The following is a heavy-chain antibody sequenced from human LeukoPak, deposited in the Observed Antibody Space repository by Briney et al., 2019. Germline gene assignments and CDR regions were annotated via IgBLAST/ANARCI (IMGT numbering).Heavy chain of an antibody. CDR2: ISSSSSYI. CDR1: GFTFSSYS. Sequence: PGGSLRLSCAASGFTFSSYSMNWVRQAPGKGLEWVSSISSSSSYIYYAGSVKGRFTISRDNAKNSLYLQMNSLRPEDTAVYYCARGVLSTGVYYIDYWGQGTLVTVSS. D-gene: IGHD6-13*01. CDR3: ARGVLSTGVYYIDY. J-gene: IGHJ4*02. V-gene: IGHV3-21*01.